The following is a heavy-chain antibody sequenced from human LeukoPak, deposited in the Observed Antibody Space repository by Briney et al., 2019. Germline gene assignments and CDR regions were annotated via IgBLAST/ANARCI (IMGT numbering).Heavy chain of an antibody. CDR3: ARGCGGDCPHYYYYGMDV. CDR2: IYYSGST. V-gene: IGHV4-30-4*01. D-gene: IGHD2-21*02. Sequence: SETPSLTCTVSGGSISSGDYYWSWIRQPPGKGLEWIGYIYYSGSTYYNPSLKSRVTISVDTSKNQFSLKLSSVTAADTAVYYCARGCGGDCPHYYYYGMDVWGQGTTVTVSS. J-gene: IGHJ6*02. CDR1: GGSISSGDYY.